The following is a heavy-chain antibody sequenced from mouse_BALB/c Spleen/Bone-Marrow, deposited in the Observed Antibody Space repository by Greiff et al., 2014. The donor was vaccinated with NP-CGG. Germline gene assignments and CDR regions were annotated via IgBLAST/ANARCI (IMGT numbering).Heavy chain of an antibody. CDR1: GYTFTDSA. J-gene: IGHJ1*01. V-gene: IGHV1-67*01. CDR3: ARGEGDDGWYFDV. D-gene: IGHD2-2*01. Sequence: QVTLKESGPELVRPGVSVKISCTGSGYTFTDSAMHWVKQSHAKSLEWIGVISTYSGNTNYNQKFKGKATMTVDKSSSTAYMELARLTSEDSAIYYCARGEGDDGWYFDVWGAGTTVTISS. CDR2: ISTYSGNT.